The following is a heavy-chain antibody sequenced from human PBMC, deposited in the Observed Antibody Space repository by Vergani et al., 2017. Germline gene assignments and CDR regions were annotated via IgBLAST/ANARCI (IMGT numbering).Heavy chain of an antibody. D-gene: IGHD3-10*01. CDR3: AREEEVGELLLSSNMDV. Sequence: QVQLQESGPGLVKPSQTLSLTCTVSGGSISSGSYYWSWIRQPAGKGLEWIGRIYTSGSTNYNPSLKSRVTISVDTSKNQFSLKLSSVTAADTAVYYCAREEEVGELLLSSNMDVWGKGTTVTVSS. V-gene: IGHV4-61*02. J-gene: IGHJ6*03. CDR2: IYTSGST. CDR1: GGSISSGSYY.